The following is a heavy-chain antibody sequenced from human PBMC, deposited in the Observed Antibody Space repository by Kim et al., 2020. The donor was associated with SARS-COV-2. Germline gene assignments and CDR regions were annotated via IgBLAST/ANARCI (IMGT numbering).Heavy chain of an antibody. CDR3: ARGYGTGSGGFDT. CDR2: TNPISGKA. Sequence: SVKVSCKASGGTITRYDIYWVRQAPGQGLEWMGGTNPISGKANYAQRFQGRVTITADDSSNTAYIELSSLTSDDTAVYYCARGYGTGSGGFDTWGQGTLVTVSS. CDR1: GGTITRYD. D-gene: IGHD3-10*01. J-gene: IGHJ5*02. V-gene: IGHV1-69*13.